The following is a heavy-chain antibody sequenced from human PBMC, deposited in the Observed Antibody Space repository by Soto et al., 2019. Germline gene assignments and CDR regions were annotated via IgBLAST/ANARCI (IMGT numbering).Heavy chain of an antibody. CDR2: IDPSDSYT. Sequence: PGESLKISCKGSGYSFTSYWISWVRQMPGKGLEWKGRIDPSDSYTNYSPSFQGHVTISADKSISTAYLQWNSLKASDTAMYYCARVNWNSFTVYYYYGMDVWGQGTTVTVSS. CDR3: ARVNWNSFTVYYYYGMDV. CDR1: GYSFTSYW. D-gene: IGHD1-7*01. V-gene: IGHV5-10-1*01. J-gene: IGHJ6*02.